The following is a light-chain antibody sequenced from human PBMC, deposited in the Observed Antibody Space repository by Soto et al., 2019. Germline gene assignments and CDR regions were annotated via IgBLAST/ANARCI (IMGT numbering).Light chain of an antibody. J-gene: IGLJ1*01. CDR2: EGS. Sequence: QSVLTQPASVSGSPGQSITISCTGTSNDVGSYNLVSWYQHHPGKAPKLMIFEGSKRPSGVSNRFSGSKSGNTASLTISGLKAEDEANFYCCSYAGSNYYVFGTGNKVTVL. CDR1: SNDVGSYNL. V-gene: IGLV2-23*01. CDR3: CSYAGSNYYV.